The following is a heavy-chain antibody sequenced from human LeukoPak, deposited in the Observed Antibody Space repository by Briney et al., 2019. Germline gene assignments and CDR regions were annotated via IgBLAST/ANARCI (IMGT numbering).Heavy chain of an antibody. CDR1: GYTFTGYY. J-gene: IGHJ6*03. CDR2: INPNSGGT. CDR3: ASNDYSYYYYYMDV. Sequence: ASVKVSCKASGYTFTGYYMHWVRQAPGQGLEWMGWINPNSGGTNYAQKFQGRVTMTRDTSISTAYMELSRLRSDDTAVYYCASNDYSYYYYYMDVWGKGTTVTVSS. V-gene: IGHV1-2*02. D-gene: IGHD4-11*01.